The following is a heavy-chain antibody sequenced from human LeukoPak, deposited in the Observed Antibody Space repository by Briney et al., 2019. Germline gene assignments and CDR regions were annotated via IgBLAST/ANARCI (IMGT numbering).Heavy chain of an antibody. CDR1: GGSISSGLYS. V-gene: IGHV4-30-2*01. CDR3: ARLQYCSGTSCYWFDP. CDR2: IYHTGST. Sequence: SETLSLTCTVSGGSISSGLYSWSWIRQPLGKGLEWIGYIYHTGSTYYNPSLKSRVTISVDTSKNQFSLRLSSVTAADTAVYYCARLQYCSGTSCYWFDPWGQGALVTVSS. J-gene: IGHJ5*02. D-gene: IGHD2-2*01.